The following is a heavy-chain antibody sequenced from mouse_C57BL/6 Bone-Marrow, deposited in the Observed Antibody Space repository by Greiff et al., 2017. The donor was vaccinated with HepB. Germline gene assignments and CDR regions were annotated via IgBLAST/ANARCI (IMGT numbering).Heavy chain of an antibody. V-gene: IGHV1-64*01. CDR1: GYTFTSYW. CDR2: IHPNSGST. Sequence: VKLQQPGAELVKPGASVKLSCKASGYTFTSYWMHWVKQRPGQGLEWIGMIHPNSGSTNYNEKFKSKATLTVDKSSSTAYMQLSSLTSEDSAVYYCARGGYYGSSYGDFDYWGQGTTLTVSS. D-gene: IGHD1-1*01. J-gene: IGHJ2*01. CDR3: ARGGYYGSSYGDFDY.